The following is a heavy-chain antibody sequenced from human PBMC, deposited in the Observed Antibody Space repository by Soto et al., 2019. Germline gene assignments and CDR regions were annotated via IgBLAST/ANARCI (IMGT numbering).Heavy chain of an antibody. J-gene: IGHJ4*02. V-gene: IGHV3-23*01. CDR3: AKSLSTYSLGKFDY. CDR2: ISDDAADT. CDR1: GFTFRNSG. Sequence: PGGSLRLSCAASGFTFRNSGMSWVRQAPGKGLQWVSSISDDAADTYYADSVKGRFTISRDNSKNTLSLQMSSLRVEDTAIYYCAKSLSTYSLGKFDYWGQGALVTVSS. D-gene: IGHD5-18*01.